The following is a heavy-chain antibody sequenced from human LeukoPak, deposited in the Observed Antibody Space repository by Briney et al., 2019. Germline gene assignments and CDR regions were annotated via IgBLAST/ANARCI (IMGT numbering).Heavy chain of an antibody. CDR2: ISAYNGNT. J-gene: IGHJ4*02. Sequence: ASVKVSCKASGYTFTSYGISWVRRAPGQGLEWMGWISAYNGNTNYAQKLQGRVTMTTDTSTSTAYMELRSLRSDDTAVYYCARDQAHYYGSGSYYPLGYWGQGTLVTVSS. V-gene: IGHV1-18*01. D-gene: IGHD3-10*01. CDR1: GYTFTSYG. CDR3: ARDQAHYYGSGSYYPLGY.